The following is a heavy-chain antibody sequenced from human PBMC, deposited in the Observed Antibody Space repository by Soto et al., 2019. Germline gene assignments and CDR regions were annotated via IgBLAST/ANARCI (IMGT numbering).Heavy chain of an antibody. CDR3: ARSMTTVTTNDY. J-gene: IGHJ4*02. D-gene: IGHD4-17*01. CDR1: GGSISGGGYS. V-gene: IGHV4-30-2*01. Sequence: PSETLSLTCAVSGGSISGGGYSWSWIRQPPGKGLEWIGYIYHSGSTYYNPSLKSRVTISVDRSKNQFSLKLSSVTAADTAVYYCARSMTTVTTNDYWGQGSLVTVSS. CDR2: IYHSGST.